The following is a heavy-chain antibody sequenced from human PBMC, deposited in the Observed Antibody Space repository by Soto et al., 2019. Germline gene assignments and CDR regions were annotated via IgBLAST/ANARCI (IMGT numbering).Heavy chain of an antibody. Sequence: SGPTLGNPTQTLTLTCTFSGFSLSTSGMCVSWNRQPPGKALEWLARIDWDDDKYYSTSLKTRLTISKDTSKNQVVLTMTNMDPVDTAMYYCARDHSGWTDYWAQGTLVIGSA. CDR1: GFSLSTSGMC. CDR2: IDWDDDK. V-gene: IGHV2-70*11. D-gene: IGHD6-19*01. J-gene: IGHJ4*01. CDR3: ARDHSGWTDY.